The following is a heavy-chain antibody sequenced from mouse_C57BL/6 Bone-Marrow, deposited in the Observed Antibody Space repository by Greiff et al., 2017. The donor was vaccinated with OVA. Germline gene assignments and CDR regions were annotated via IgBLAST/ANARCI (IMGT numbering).Heavy chain of an antibody. CDR2: IYPGNSDT. D-gene: IGHD1-1*01. CDR3: TRCDPHDYGSSAWFAY. V-gene: IGHV1-5*01. J-gene: IGHJ3*01. Sequence: VHVKQSGTVLARPGASVKMSCKTSGYTFTSYWMHWVKQRPGQGLEWIGAIYPGNSDTSYNQKFKGKAKLTAVNSASTAYMELSSLTNEDSAVYYCTRCDPHDYGSSAWFAYWGQGTLVTVSA. CDR1: GYTFTSYW.